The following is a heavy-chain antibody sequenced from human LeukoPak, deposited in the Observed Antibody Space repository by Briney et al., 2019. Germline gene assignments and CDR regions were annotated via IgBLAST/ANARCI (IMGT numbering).Heavy chain of an antibody. D-gene: IGHD7-27*01. J-gene: IGHJ6*02. CDR1: GLTFSGYG. V-gene: IGHV3-7*01. CDR2: IKQDGSEK. Sequence: GGSLRLSCAASGLTFSGYGMSWVRQAPGKGLEWVANIKQDGSEKYYVDSVKGRFTISRDNAKNSLYLQMNSLRAEDTAVYYCATDSLINWGPGYYYYGMDVWGQGTTVTVSS. CDR3: ATDSLINWGPGYYYYGMDV.